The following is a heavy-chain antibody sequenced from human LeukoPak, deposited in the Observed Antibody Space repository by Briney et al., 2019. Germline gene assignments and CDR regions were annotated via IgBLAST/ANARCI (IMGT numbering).Heavy chain of an antibody. CDR1: GFTFSSYA. D-gene: IGHD2-21*01. CDR3: AKLRGKDGVRDSYDV. V-gene: IGHV3-23*05. Sequence: GGSLRLSCAASGFTFSSYAMSWVRQAPGKGLEWVSTISNSGGSTYYADFVKGRFTIARDNSGNTLFLQMSSLTAEDTALYYCAKLRGKDGVRDSYDVWGPGTMVTVSS. CDR2: ISNSGGST. J-gene: IGHJ3*01.